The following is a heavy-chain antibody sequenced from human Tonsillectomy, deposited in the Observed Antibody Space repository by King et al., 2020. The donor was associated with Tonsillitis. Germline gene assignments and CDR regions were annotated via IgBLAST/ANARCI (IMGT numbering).Heavy chain of an antibody. V-gene: IGHV3-21*01. CDR1: GFTFSSYS. D-gene: IGHD3-16*01. J-gene: IGHJ4*02. CDR2: ISGSATYI. CDR3: AREGGEGFDY. Sequence: VQLVESGGGLVKPGGSLRLSCAASGFTFSSYSMNWVRQAPGKGLEWVSSISGSATYIYYADSVKGRFTISRDNAKNSLYLQMSSLRAEDTAVYYCAREGGEGFDYWGQGTLVAVSS.